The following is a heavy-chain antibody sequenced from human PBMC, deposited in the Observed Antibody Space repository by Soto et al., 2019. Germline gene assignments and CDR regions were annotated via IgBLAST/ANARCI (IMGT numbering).Heavy chain of an antibody. J-gene: IGHJ6*01. D-gene: IGHD3-16*01. Sequence: QVQVVQSGAEVKKPGASVKVSCKVSGGIFTNNAISWVRQAPGQGLEWLGGVIPLFDTAYYAQIFGGSISMSADAATTTAYTALRGLTSADKAVYFCATGGQNDGYNFYNSMDVWGQGTTATVSA. CDR2: VIPLFDTA. CDR1: GGIFTNNA. V-gene: IGHV1-69*01. CDR3: ATGGQNDGYNFYNSMDV.